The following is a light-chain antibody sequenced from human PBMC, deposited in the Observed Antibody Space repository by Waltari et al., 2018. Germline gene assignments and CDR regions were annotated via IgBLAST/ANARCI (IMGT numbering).Light chain of an antibody. V-gene: IGLV2-14*01. Sequence: QSALTPPASVSGSPGQSITISCTGPSKDSPYNPVPRYQQHPGKAPNPMIYEVTKRPSGVSNRFSGSKSGNTASLTISGLQAEDEADYHCSSYTSSNTVVFGGGTKLTVL. CDR2: EVT. CDR3: SSYTSSNTVV. J-gene: IGLJ3*02. CDR1: SKDSPYNP.